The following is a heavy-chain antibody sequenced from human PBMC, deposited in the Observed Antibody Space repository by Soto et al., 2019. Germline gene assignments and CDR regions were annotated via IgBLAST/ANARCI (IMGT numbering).Heavy chain of an antibody. CDR3: PRGPMARGFWSGYQP. D-gene: IGHD3-3*01. CDR2: INHSGST. J-gene: IGHJ5*02. CDR1: GGSFSGYY. V-gene: IGHV4-34*01. Sequence: PSETLSLTCAVYGGSFSGYYWSWILQPPGKGLEWIGEINHSGSTNYNPSLKSRVTISVDTSKNQFSLKLSSVTAADTAVYYCPRGPMARGFWSGYQPSRQGTLVTVSS.